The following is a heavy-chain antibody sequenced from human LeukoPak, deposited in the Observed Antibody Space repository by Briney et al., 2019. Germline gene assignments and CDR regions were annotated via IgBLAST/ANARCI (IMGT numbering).Heavy chain of an antibody. CDR2: IYYSGST. D-gene: IGHD3-22*01. V-gene: IGHV4-30-4*01. CDR1: GGSISSGDYY. CDR3: ARVYAGYCYSHYFDY. Sequence: PSQTLSLTCTVSGGSISSGDYYWSWIRQPPGKGLEWIGYIYYSGSTYYNPSLESRVTISVDTSKNQFSLKLSSVTAADTAVYYCARVYAGYCYSHYFDYWGQGTLVTVSS. J-gene: IGHJ4*02.